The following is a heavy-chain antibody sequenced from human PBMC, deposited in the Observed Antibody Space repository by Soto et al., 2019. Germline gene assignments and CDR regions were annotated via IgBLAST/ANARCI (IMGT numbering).Heavy chain of an antibody. CDR3: AGGPGVARNY. CDR1: GGSISSGGDS. CDR2: IYHSGST. D-gene: IGHD5-12*01. V-gene: IGHV4-30-2*01. Sequence: PSETLSLTCAVSGGSISSGGDSWSWIRQPPGKGLEWIGYIYHSGSTYYNPSLKSRVTISVDRSKNQFSLKLSSVTAADTAVYYCAGGPGVARNYWGQGTLVTVSS. J-gene: IGHJ4*02.